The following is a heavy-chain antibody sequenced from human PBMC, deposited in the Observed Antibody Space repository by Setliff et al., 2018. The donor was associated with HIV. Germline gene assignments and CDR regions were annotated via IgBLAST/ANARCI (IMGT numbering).Heavy chain of an antibody. Sequence: PSETLSLTCTVSGGSISSYYWSWIRQPAGKGLEWIGRIYTSGSTKYNPSLKSRVTMSLDTSKNQFSLKLRSVTAADTAVYYCVRLFITDGITSSSFDLWGQGTVVTVS. CDR1: GGSISSYY. V-gene: IGHV4-4*07. CDR2: IYTSGST. D-gene: IGHD3-9*01. CDR3: VRLFITDGITSSSFDL. J-gene: IGHJ3*01.